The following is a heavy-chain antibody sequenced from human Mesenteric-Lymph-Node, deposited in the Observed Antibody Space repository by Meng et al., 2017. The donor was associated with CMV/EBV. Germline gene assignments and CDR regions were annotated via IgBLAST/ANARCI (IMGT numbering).Heavy chain of an antibody. V-gene: IGHV3-23*01. CDR1: GFTFSSYG. D-gene: IGHD1-26*01. Sequence: GESLKISCAASGFTFSSYGMSWVRQAPGKGLEWVSAISGGDGSTYYTDSVKGRFTISRDNSKNTLYLQMNSLRAEDTAVYYCAKDMIVGATSYYYYGMDVWGQGTTVTVSS. CDR3: AKDMIVGATSYYYYGMDV. CDR2: ISGGDGST. J-gene: IGHJ6*02.